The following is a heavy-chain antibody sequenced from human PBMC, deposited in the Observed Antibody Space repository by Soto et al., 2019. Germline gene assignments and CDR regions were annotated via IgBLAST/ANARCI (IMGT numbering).Heavy chain of an antibody. Sequence: GGSLRLSCAASGFTFSSYAMSWVRQAPGKGLEWVSAISGSGGSTYYADSVKGRFTISRDNSKNTLYLQMNSLRAEDTAVYYCAKDYCSSTSCYEANWFDPWGHGTLVTVSS. CDR2: ISGSGGST. CDR3: AKDYCSSTSCYEANWFDP. D-gene: IGHD2-2*01. CDR1: GFTFSSYA. J-gene: IGHJ5*02. V-gene: IGHV3-23*01.